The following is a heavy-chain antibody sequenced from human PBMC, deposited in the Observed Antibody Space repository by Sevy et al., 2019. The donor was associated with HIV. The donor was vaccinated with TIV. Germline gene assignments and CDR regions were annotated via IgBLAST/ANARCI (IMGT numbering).Heavy chain of an antibody. D-gene: IGHD1-1*01. J-gene: IGHJ3*02. CDR3: ASRDLEPPAGGLAFDI. CDR1: GGTFSSYA. V-gene: IGHV1-69*13. Sequence: ASVKVSCKASGGTFSSYAISWVRQAPGQGLEWMGRIIPIFGTANYAQKFQGRVTITADESTSTAYMELSSLRSEDTAVYYCASRDLEPPAGGLAFDIWGQGTMVTVSS. CDR2: IIPIFGTA.